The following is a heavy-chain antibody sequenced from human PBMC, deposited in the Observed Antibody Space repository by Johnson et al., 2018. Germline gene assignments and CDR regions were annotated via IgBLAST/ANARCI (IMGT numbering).Heavy chain of an antibody. J-gene: IGHJ1*01. CDR3: CWGNAAGH. Sequence: QVQLQESGGGVVQPGTSLRLSCAASGFSFSGYIMHWVRQVPGKGLEWVAAMSGDGSEKYYVDSEKGRLIISRDNSKNTLNLQMNSLRVEDTATYYGCWGNAAGHWGQGTLVTVSS. CDR1: GFSFSGYI. V-gene: IGHV3-30-3*01. D-gene: IGHD7-27*01. CDR2: MSGDGSEK.